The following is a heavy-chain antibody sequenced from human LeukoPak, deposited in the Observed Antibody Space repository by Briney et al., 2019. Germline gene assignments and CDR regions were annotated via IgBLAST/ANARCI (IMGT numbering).Heavy chain of an antibody. Sequence: QSGGSLRLSCAASGFTFSSYAMSWVRQAPGKRLEWVSAISGSGGSTYYADSVKGRFTISRDNSKNTLYLQMNSLRAEDTAVYYCAKGPRYCSSTSCVLYWGQGTLVTVSS. D-gene: IGHD2-2*01. CDR1: GFTFSSYA. J-gene: IGHJ4*02. V-gene: IGHV3-23*01. CDR2: ISGSGGST. CDR3: AKGPRYCSSTSCVLY.